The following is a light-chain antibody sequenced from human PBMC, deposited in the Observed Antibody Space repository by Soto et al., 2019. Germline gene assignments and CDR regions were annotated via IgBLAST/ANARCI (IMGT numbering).Light chain of an antibody. CDR2: SNN. CDR3: AAWDDSLNGPV. CDR1: SSNIGSNT. Sequence: QSVLTQPPSASGPPGQRVTISCSGSSSNIGSNTVNWYQQLPGTAPKLLIYSNNQRPSGVPDRFSGSKSGTSASLAISGLQSEDEAAYYCAAWDDSLNGPVFGGGTKLTVL. V-gene: IGLV1-44*01. J-gene: IGLJ3*02.